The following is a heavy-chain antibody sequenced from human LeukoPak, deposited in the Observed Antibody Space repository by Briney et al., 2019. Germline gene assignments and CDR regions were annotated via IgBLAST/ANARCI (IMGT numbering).Heavy chain of an antibody. CDR2: IYHSGST. CDR1: GGSISSSNW. V-gene: IGHV4-4*02. J-gene: IGHJ4*02. Sequence: SETLSLTCAVSGGSISSSNWWSWVRQPPGKGLEWMGEIYHSGSTKYNPSLKSRVTISIDKSNNQFSLKLSSVTAADTAVYYCASRGLAPSVFDYWGQGTLVTVSS. CDR3: ASRGLAPSVFDY.